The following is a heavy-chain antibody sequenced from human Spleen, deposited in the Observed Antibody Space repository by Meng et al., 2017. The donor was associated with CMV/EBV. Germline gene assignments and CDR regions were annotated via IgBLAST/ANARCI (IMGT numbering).Heavy chain of an antibody. V-gene: IGHV3-11*04. CDR3: ARVRIVVVAATRGWGFDP. CDR2: ISSDGDSD. Sequence: GESLKISCAASGFTFSDYYMNWIRQAPGKGLEWISYISSDGDSDFYGKSVKGRFTISRDNAKNSLYLQMSSLRAEDTAVYYCARVRIVVVAATRGWGFDPWGQGTLVTVSS. CDR1: GFTFSDYY. J-gene: IGHJ5*02. D-gene: IGHD2-15*01.